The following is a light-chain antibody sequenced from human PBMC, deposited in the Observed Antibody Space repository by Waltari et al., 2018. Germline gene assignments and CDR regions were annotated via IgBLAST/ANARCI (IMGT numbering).Light chain of an antibody. CDR3: QQRRTWPLT. J-gene: IGKJ4*01. Sequence: EIELTQSPPTLSVSPGERATLSCRASQRISYYLAWYQQRPGKAPRLLIYAASSMATGIPARFSGSGSETDFTLTISSLEPEDFAVYYCQQRRTWPLTFGGGTKVEI. CDR2: AAS. V-gene: IGKV3-11*01. CDR1: QRISYY.